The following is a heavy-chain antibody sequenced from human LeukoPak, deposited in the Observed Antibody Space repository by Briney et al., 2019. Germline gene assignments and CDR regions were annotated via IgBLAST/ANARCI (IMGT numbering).Heavy chain of an antibody. J-gene: IGHJ4*02. CDR1: GYTLTELS. CDR3: ARSGELYFHLDY. Sequence: ASVKVSCKVSGYTLTELSMHWVRQAPGKGLEWMGGFDPEDGETIYAQKFQGRITITRDTSASTAYMELTSLRSDDTAMYYCARSGELYFHLDYWGQGSLVTVSS. V-gene: IGHV1-24*01. CDR2: FDPEDGET. D-gene: IGHD3-10*01.